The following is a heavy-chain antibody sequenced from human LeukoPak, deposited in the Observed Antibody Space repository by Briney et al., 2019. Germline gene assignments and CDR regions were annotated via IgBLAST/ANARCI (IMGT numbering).Heavy chain of an antibody. D-gene: IGHD5-18*01. J-gene: IGHJ4*02. CDR2: IGGGGAIT. V-gene: IGHV3-23*01. CDR3: AKDSGYSYGWTTGF. CDR1: GFTFTSYA. Sequence: QPGGSLRLSCAASGFTFTSYAMTWVRQTPGKGLEWVSVIGGGGAITYYADSVKGRFTVSRDDSKNTLYLQMNSLRAEDTAVYYCAKDSGYSYGWTTGFWGQGTLVTVSS.